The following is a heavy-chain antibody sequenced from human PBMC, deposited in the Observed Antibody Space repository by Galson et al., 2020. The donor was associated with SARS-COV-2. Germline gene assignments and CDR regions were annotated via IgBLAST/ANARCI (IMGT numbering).Heavy chain of an antibody. Sequence: GESLKISCAASGFTFSSYGMHWVRQAPGKGLEWVAVISYDGSNKYYADSVKGRFTISRDNSKNTLYLQMNSLRAEDTAVYYCAKGGGSSWENWFDPWGQGTLVTVSS. D-gene: IGHD6-13*01. V-gene: IGHV3-30*18. CDR1: GFTFSSYG. J-gene: IGHJ5*02. CDR3: AKGGGSSWENWFDP. CDR2: ISYDGSNK.